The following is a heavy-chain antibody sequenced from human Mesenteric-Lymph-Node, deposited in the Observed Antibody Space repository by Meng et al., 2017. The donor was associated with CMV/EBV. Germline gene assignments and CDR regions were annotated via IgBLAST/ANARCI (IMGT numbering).Heavy chain of an antibody. CDR3: ARDNTTVDYFDY. CDR1: GGSISSGGYY. J-gene: IGHJ4*02. CDR2: IYYSGST. Sequence: CTVSGGSISSGGYYWSWIRQPPGKGLEWIGYIYYSGSTYYNPSLKSRVTISVDTSKNQFSLKLSSVTAADTAVYYCARDNTTVDYFDYWGQGTLVTVSS. V-gene: IGHV4-31*03. D-gene: IGHD4-17*01.